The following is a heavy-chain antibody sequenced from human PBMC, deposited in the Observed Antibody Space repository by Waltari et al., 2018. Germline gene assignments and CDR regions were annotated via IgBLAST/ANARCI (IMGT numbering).Heavy chain of an antibody. CDR1: GYTFTDYY. D-gene: IGHD2-15*01. CDR3: ATGGYCSGGSCYSLDY. Sequence: EVQLVQSGAEVKKPGATVKISCKASGYTFTDYYMHWVQQAPGKGLEWMGRVDPENGETKYAEKFQGRGTITADTSTDTDYMELSSLRSEDTAVYYCATGGYCSGGSCYSLDYWGQGTLVTVSS. J-gene: IGHJ4*02. V-gene: IGHV1-69-2*01. CDR2: VDPENGET.